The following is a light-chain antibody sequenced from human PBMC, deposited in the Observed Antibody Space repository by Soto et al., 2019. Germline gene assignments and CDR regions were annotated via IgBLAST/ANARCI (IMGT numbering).Light chain of an antibody. V-gene: IGLV2-23*01. CDR2: EGS. J-gene: IGLJ1*01. CDR1: SSDVGSYNL. Sequence: QSALTQPASVSGSPGQSITISCTGTSSDVGSYNLVSWYQQHPGKAPKLMIYEGSKRPSRVSNRFSGSKSGNTASLTISGLQAEDEADYYCCSYAGSSTPRVFGTGTKVTVL. CDR3: CSYAGSSTPRV.